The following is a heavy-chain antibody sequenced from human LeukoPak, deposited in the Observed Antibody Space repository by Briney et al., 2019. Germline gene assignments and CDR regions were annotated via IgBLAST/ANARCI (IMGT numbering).Heavy chain of an antibody. CDR1: GYTFPSYY. CDR2: INPSGGNT. J-gene: IGHJ4*02. D-gene: IGHD3-10*01. Sequence: ASVKVSCKASGYTFPSYYMHWVRQAPGQGLEWMGVINPSGGNTNSAQKFQGRVTMTRDTSTRTVYMELSSLRSEDTAVYYCARDIGTMVRGVIDYWGQGTLVTVSS. V-gene: IGHV1-46*01. CDR3: ARDIGTMVRGVIDY.